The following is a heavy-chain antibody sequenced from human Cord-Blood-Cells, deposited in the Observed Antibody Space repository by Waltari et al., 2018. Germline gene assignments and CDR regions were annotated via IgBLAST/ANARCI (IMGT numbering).Heavy chain of an antibody. CDR1: GGSFSSSSYY. CDR2: IYYSGST. V-gene: IGHV4-39*01. CDR3: ARHEDGSGSYYILYAFDI. Sequence: QLLLQESGPGLAKPPKPLSPTSTDPGGSFSSSSYYLRWLRRPQGKGLEWIGSIYYSGSTYYNPSLKSRVTISVDTSKNQFSLKLSSVTAADTAVYYCARHEDGSGSYYILYAFDIWGQGTMVTVSS. J-gene: IGHJ3*02. D-gene: IGHD3-10*01.